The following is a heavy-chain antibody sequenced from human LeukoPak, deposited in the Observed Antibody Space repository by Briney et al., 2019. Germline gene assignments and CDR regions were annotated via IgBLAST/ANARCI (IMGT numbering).Heavy chain of an antibody. J-gene: IGHJ5*02. CDR1: GITFGNNW. CDR2: INSDGGGA. CDR3: ARDVPHNWFDT. V-gene: IGHV3-74*01. Sequence: GGSLRISCAASGITFGNNWMHRVRQGPGKGLVWISRINSDGGGAIYADSVEGRFTVSRDNAKNTLYLQMNSLRAEDTAVYYCARDVPHNWFDTWGQGTLVTVSS.